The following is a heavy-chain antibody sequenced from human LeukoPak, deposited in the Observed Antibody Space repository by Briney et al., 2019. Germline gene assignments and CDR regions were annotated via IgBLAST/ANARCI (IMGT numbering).Heavy chain of an antibody. CDR2: IIPIFGTA. CDR1: GGTFSSYA. D-gene: IGHD3-16*02. CDR3: ARGGFVTYYFDY. V-gene: IGHV1-69*13. Sequence: ASVKVSCKASGGTFSSYAISWVRQAPGQGLEWMGGIIPIFGTANYAQKFQGRVTITADESTSTAYMELSSLRSEDTAVYYCARGGFVTYYFDYWGQGTLVTVSS. J-gene: IGHJ4*02.